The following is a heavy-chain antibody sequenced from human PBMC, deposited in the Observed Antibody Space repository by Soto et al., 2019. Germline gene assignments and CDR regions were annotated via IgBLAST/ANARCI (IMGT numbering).Heavy chain of an antibody. Sequence: ASVKVSCKASGYTFTNYGVSWVRQAPGQGLEWMGWISAKNGDTNFAQRFRGRISMTTDTSTNTVYMELRSLKPDDTAVYYCERDHPETPADYWGQGTLVTVSS. J-gene: IGHJ4*02. CDR2: ISAKNGDT. V-gene: IGHV1-18*01. CDR1: GYTFTNYG. CDR3: ERDHPETPADY.